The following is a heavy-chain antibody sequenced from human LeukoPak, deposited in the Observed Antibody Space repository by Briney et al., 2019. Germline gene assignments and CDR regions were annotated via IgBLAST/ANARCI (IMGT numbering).Heavy chain of an antibody. Sequence: GSLRLSCAASGFTFSSYAMSWVRQAPGKGLEWIGSIYYSGSTYYNPSLKSRVTISVDTSKNQFSLKLSSVTAADTAVYYCARGALNTYYDFWSGYSDWFDPWGQGTLVTVSS. CDR2: IYYSGST. V-gene: IGHV4-39*01. D-gene: IGHD3-3*01. CDR3: ARGALNTYYDFWSGYSDWFDP. J-gene: IGHJ5*02. CDR1: GFTFSSYA.